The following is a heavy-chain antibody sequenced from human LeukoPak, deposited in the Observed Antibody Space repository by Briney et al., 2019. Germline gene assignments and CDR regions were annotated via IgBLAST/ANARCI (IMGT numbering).Heavy chain of an antibody. Sequence: ASVKVSCKASGYTSPSYVMHWVRQAPGQRLEWMGWINAANGNTKYSQKFQGRVIITRDTSASTTYMELSSLRSEDTAVYYCASSPGAVADPFDDWGQGTLVTVSS. J-gene: IGHJ4*02. CDR1: GYTSPSYV. CDR3: ASSPGAVADPFDD. D-gene: IGHD6-19*01. CDR2: INAANGNT. V-gene: IGHV1-3*01.